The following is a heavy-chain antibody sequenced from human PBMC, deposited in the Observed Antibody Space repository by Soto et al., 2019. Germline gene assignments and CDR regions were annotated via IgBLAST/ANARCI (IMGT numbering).Heavy chain of an antibody. V-gene: IGHV1-18*01. J-gene: IGHJ6*03. D-gene: IGHD6-13*01. CDR3: ARDGQPFYFYYYMDV. Sequence: QVQLVQSGAEVKKPGASVKVSCKTSGYTFSSYGISWVRQAPGQGLEWMGWIRPYNGDTNYAQKFQRRVTLTTNTSTSTADVELRSLRSDDTAVYYCARDGQPFYFYYYMDVWGKGSTVTVSS. CDR2: IRPYNGDT. CDR1: GYTFSSYG.